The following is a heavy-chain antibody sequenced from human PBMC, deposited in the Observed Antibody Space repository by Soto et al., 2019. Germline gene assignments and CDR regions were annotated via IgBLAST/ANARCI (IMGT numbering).Heavy chain of an antibody. J-gene: IGHJ1*01. CDR2: ISGYNGET. D-gene: IGHD6-19*01. Sequence: QVQLVQSGAEVKKPGASVKVSCKASGYTFTNYGINWVRQAPGQGPEWMGWISGYNGETKYAQSLHGRVTMTTDTSTSTAYMELRSLRSDDTAVYYCARGGSSWSAEYYQHWRQGTLVIVSS. V-gene: IGHV1-18*01. CDR1: GYTFTNYG. CDR3: ARGGSSWSAEYYQH.